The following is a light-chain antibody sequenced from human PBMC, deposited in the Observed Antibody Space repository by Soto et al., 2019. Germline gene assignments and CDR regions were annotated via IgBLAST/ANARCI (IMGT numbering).Light chain of an antibody. CDR1: QSVRSSH. Sequence: ESVLTQSPGTLSLSPGERAAVSCRTSQSVRSSHLAWYQQKPGQAPRLLIYGASSRATGIPDRFSGSGSGTDFTLTISRLEPEDFAVYHCQQYSSSPLTFGGGTKVDI. CDR3: QQYSSSPLT. J-gene: IGKJ4*01. V-gene: IGKV3-20*01. CDR2: GAS.